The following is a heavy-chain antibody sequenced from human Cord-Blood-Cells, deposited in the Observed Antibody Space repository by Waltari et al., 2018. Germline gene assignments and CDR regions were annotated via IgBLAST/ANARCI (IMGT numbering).Heavy chain of an antibody. CDR1: GGSISSSSYY. J-gene: IGHJ4*02. V-gene: IGHV4-39*07. Sequence: QLQLQESGPGLVKPSETLSLTCTVSGGSISSSSYYWGWIRQPPGKGLEWIGSIYYSGGTYYNPSLKSRVTISVDTSKNQFSLKLSSVTAADTAVYYCASYDSSGLYFDYWGQGTLVTVSS. CDR2: IYYSGGT. CDR3: ASYDSSGLYFDY. D-gene: IGHD3-22*01.